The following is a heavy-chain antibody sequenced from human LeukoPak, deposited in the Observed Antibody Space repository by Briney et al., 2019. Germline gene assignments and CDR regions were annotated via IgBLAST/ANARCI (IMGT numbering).Heavy chain of an antibody. J-gene: IGHJ4*02. CDR3: ARRQRVGATHFDY. CDR2: INHSGST. D-gene: IGHD1-26*01. CDR1: GGSFSGYY. V-gene: IGHV4-34*01. Sequence: SETLSHTCAVYGGSFSGYYWSWIRQPPGKGLEWIGEINHSGSTNYNPSLKSRVTISVDTSKNQFSLKLSSVTAADTAVYYCARRQRVGATHFDYWGQGTLVTVSS.